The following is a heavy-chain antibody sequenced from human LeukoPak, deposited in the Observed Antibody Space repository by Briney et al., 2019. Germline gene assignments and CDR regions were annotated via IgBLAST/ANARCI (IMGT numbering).Heavy chain of an antibody. Sequence: PSETLSLTCTVSGGSISGYYWSWIRQPPGKGLEWIGYVHYGGSTNYNPSLKSRVTISIGTSTNQFSLMQTSVTAADTAVYYCARRHCSGSICFPYYFDLWGQGILVTVSS. J-gene: IGHJ4*02. CDR2: VHYGGST. D-gene: IGHD2-15*01. CDR1: GGSISGYY. CDR3: ARRHCSGSICFPYYFDL. V-gene: IGHV4-59*01.